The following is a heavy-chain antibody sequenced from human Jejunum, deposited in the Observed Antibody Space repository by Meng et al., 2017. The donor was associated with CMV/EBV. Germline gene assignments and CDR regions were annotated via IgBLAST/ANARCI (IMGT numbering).Heavy chain of an antibody. V-gene: IGHV4-30-4*01. CDR3: ARGYSSGWYYFHY. D-gene: IGHD6-19*01. CDR2: IDNRGST. J-gene: IGHJ4*02. Sequence: HLQESGPALVMPSQTLSLTCTASGGSIISGDFCWSWLRQPPGKGLEWIGYIDNRGSTYYNPSLTSRVTVSMDTSKNQFSLKLTSVTAADTAVYYCARGYSSGWYYFHYWGQGTLVTVSS. CDR1: GGSIISGDFC.